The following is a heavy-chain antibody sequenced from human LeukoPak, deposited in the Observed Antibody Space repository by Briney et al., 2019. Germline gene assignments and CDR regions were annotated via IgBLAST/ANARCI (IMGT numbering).Heavy chain of an antibody. CDR2: IYYSGST. V-gene: IGHV4-39*01. CDR1: GGSISSSSYY. D-gene: IGHD5-12*01. J-gene: IGHJ4*02. CDR3: AISGYHFDY. Sequence: SETLSLTCTVSGGSISSSSYYWGWIRQPPGEGLEWIGSIYYSGSTYYNPSLKSRVTISVDTSKNQFSLKLSSVTAADTAVYYCAISGYHFDYWGQGTLVTVSS.